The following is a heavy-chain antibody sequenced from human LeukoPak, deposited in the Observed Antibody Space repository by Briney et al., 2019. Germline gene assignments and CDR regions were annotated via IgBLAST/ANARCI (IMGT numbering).Heavy chain of an antibody. CDR3: ARGSYVWGSYRLINGHHDY. CDR1: GGTFSSYA. D-gene: IGHD3-16*02. J-gene: IGHJ4*02. CDR2: IIPIFGTA. V-gene: IGHV1-69*13. Sequence: SVKVSCKASGGTFSSYAISWVRQAPGQGLEWMGGIIPIFGTANYAQKFQGRVTITADESTSTAYMELSSLRSEDTAVYYCARGSYVWGSYRLINGHHDYWGQGTLVTVSS.